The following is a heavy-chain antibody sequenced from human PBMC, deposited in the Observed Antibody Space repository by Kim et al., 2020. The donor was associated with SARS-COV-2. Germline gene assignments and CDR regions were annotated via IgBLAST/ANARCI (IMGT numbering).Heavy chain of an antibody. CDR1: GFTFSSYG. D-gene: IGHD1-26*01. Sequence: GGSLRLSCAASGFTFSSYGMHWVRQAPGKGLEWVAVISYDGSNKYYADSVKGRFTISRDNSKNTLYLQMNSLRAEDTAVYYCARSGSYFPYFDYWGQGTLVTVSA. CDR3: ARSGSYFPYFDY. J-gene: IGHJ4*02. CDR2: ISYDGSNK. V-gene: IGHV3-30*03.